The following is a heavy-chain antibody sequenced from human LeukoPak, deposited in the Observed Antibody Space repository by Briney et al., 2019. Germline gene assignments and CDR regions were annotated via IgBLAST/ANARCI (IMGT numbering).Heavy chain of an antibody. J-gene: IGHJ5*02. D-gene: IGHD3-22*01. Sequence: GGSLRLSCAASGFTFDDYGMSWVRQAPGKGLEWVSYISSSSSTIYYADSVKGRFTISRDNAKNSLYLQMNSLRDEDTAVYYCARDQGYYDSSGYYSYNWFDPWGQGTLVTVSS. V-gene: IGHV3-48*02. CDR2: ISSSSSTI. CDR1: GFTFDDYG. CDR3: ARDQGYYDSSGYYSYNWFDP.